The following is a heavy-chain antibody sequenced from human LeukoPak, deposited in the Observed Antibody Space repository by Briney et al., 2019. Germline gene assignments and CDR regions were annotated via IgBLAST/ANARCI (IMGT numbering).Heavy chain of an antibody. D-gene: IGHD2-15*01. CDR2: IIPILGIA. J-gene: IGHJ3*02. CDR1: GGTFSSYA. V-gene: IGHV1-69*04. Sequence: SLKVSCKASGGTFSSYAISWVRQTPGQKLEWMGRIIPILGIANYAQKFQGRVTITADKSTSTAYMELSSLRSEDTAVYYCAVDKDIVVVVAARFLDDAFDIWGQGTMVTVSS. CDR3: AVDKDIVVVVAARFLDDAFDI.